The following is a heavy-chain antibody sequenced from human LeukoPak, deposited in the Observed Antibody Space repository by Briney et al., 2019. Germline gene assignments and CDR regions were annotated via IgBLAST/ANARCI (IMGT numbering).Heavy chain of an antibody. CDR1: GGTFSSYA. J-gene: IGHJ4*02. CDR3: ARVIDLWFGEFVH. V-gene: IGHV1-69*01. CDR2: IIPIFGTA. Sequence: SVKVSCKASGGTFSSYAISWVRQAPGQGLEWMGGIIPIFGTANYAQKFQGRVTITADESTSTAYMELSSLRSEDTAVYYCARVIDLWFGEFVHWGQGALVTVSS. D-gene: IGHD3-10*01.